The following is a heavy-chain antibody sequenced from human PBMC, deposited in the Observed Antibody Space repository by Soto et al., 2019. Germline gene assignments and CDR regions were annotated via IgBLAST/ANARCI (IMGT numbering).Heavy chain of an antibody. J-gene: IGHJ6*02. V-gene: IGHV1-24*01. CDR2: IDPEDGET. D-gene: IGHD2-15*01. CDR1: GYTLTELS. CDR3: ALGYCSGGSCYEGGYYYYYGMDV. Sequence: ASVKVSCKVSGYTLTELSMHWVRQAPGKGLEWMGGIDPEDGETIYAQKFQGRVTMTRDTSTSTAYMELSRLRSDDTAVYYCALGYCSGGSCYEGGYYYYYGMDVWGQGTTVTVSS.